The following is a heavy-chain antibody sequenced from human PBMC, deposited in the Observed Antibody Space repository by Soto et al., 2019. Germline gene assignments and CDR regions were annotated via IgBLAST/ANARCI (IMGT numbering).Heavy chain of an antibody. CDR3: ARVTTVTSDAFDI. CDR1: GFTFSSYW. D-gene: IGHD4-17*01. V-gene: IGHV3-7*01. Sequence: EVQLVESGGGLVQPGGSLRLSCAASGFTFSSYWMSWVRQAPGKGLEWVANIKQDGSEKYYVDSVKGRFTISRDNAKNSLYLQMNSLGAEDTAVYYCARVTTVTSDAFDIWGQGTMVTVSS. CDR2: IKQDGSEK. J-gene: IGHJ3*02.